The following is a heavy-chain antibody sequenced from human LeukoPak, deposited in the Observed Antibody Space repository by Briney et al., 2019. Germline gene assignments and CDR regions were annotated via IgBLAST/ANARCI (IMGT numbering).Heavy chain of an antibody. J-gene: IGHJ4*02. D-gene: IGHD3-10*01. CDR3: AATMVRGVHTHFDY. Sequence: NPSETLSLTCTVSGGSISSSSYYWGWIRQPPGKGLEWIGSIYYSGSTYYNPSLKSRVTISVDTSKNQFSLKLSSVTAADTAVYYCAATMVRGVHTHFDYWGQGTLVTVSS. CDR2: IYYSGST. CDR1: GGSISSSSYY. V-gene: IGHV4-39*07.